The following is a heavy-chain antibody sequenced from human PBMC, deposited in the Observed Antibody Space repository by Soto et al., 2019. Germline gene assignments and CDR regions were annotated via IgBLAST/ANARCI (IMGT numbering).Heavy chain of an antibody. D-gene: IGHD5-12*01. CDR1: GFTFSSYG. CDR2: ISYDGSNK. Sequence: GGSLRLSCAASGFTFSSYGMHWVRQAPGKGLEWVAVISYDGSNKYYADSVKGRFTISRDNSKNTLYLQMNSLRAEDTAVYYCAKGGRRVATINPDYWGQGTLVTVSS. J-gene: IGHJ4*02. CDR3: AKGGRRVATINPDY. V-gene: IGHV3-30*18.